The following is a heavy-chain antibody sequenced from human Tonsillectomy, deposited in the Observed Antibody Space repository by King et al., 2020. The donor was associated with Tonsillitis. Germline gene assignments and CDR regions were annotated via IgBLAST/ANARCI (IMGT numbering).Heavy chain of an antibody. J-gene: IGHJ4*02. V-gene: IGHV4-59*01. CDR3: ASPYPVLKY. Sequence: QLQESGPGLVKPSETLSLTCTVSGGSISSYYWSWIRQPPGKGLEWIAYIFHSVTTNYNPSLKRRVTISADTSKNQFSLKLSSVTAADTAVYYCASPYPVLKYWGQGTLVTVSS. D-gene: IGHD3-9*01. CDR2: IFHSVTT. CDR1: GGSISSYY.